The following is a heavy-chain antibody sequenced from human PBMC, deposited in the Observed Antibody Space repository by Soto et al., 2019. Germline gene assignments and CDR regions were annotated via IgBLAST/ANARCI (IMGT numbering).Heavy chain of an antibody. CDR2: ISAYNGNT. D-gene: IGHD4-17*01. CDR3: ARDMTTVTTWGSWFDP. CDR1: GYTFTSYG. J-gene: IGHJ5*02. V-gene: IGHV1-18*01. Sequence: ASVKVSCKASGYTFTSYGISWVRQAPGQGLEWMGWISAYNGNTNYAQKLQGRVTMTTDTSTSTAYMELRSLRSDDTAVYYCARDMTTVTTWGSWFDPWGQGTLVTVSS.